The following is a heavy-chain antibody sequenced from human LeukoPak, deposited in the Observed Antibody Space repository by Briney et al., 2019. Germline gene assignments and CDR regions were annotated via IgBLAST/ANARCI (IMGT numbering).Heavy chain of an antibody. CDR3: ARDCGGDCYYAPGAFDI. D-gene: IGHD2-21*02. CDR1: GFTVSSNY. V-gene: IGHV3-53*01. Sequence: PGGSLRLSCAASGFTVSSNYMSCVRHAPGKGLEWDSDIYSGGSTYYEDSVKGAFTISSDNSKNTLYLQMNSLRAEDTAVYYCARDCGGDCYYAPGAFDIWGQGTMVTVSS. CDR2: IYSGGST. J-gene: IGHJ3*02.